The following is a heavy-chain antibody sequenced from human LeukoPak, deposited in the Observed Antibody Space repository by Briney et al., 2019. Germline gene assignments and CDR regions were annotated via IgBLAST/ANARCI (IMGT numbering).Heavy chain of an antibody. V-gene: IGHV4-61*01. CDR3: ARDDRGSLNKGLLDASDAFDI. Sequence: PSETLSLTCAVSGGSISRSNWWSWIRQPPRKGLEWIAYIYYSGSTNYNPSLKSRVTISVDTSKNQFSLKLSSVTAADTAVYYCARDDRGSLNKGLLDASDAFDIWGQGTMVTVSS. D-gene: IGHD1-26*01. J-gene: IGHJ3*02. CDR2: IYYSGST. CDR1: GGSISRSNW.